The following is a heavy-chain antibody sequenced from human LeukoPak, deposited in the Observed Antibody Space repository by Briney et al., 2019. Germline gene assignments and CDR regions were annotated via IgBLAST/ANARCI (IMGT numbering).Heavy chain of an antibody. CDR3: ATNGGGSHY. CDR2: IYTSGTT. Sequence: SQTLSLTCTVSGASVNSGNYYWNWFRQPAGKGLEWIGRIYTSGTTNYNPSLKSRVTVSVDTSENQFSLNLSSVTAADTAVYYCATNGGGSHYWGQGTLVTVSS. D-gene: IGHD2-8*01. J-gene: IGHJ4*02. V-gene: IGHV4-61*02. CDR1: GASVNSGNYY.